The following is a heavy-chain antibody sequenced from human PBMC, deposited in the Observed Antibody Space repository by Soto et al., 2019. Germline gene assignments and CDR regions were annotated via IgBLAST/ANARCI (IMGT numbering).Heavy chain of an antibody. CDR1: GYTFTSYG. J-gene: IGHJ4*02. V-gene: IGHV1-18*01. CDR2: IGAYNGNT. CDR3: ARVASYCSSTSCYPYYFDY. Sequence: QVQLVQSGAEVKKPGASVKVSCKASGYTFTSYGISWVRQAPGQGLEWMGWIGAYNGNTNYAQKLQGRVTMTTDTSTSTAYMELRSLRSDDTAVYYCARVASYCSSTSCYPYYFDYWGQGTLVTVSS. D-gene: IGHD2-2*01.